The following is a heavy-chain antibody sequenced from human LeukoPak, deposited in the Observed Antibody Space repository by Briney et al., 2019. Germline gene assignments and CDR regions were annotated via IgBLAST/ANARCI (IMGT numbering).Heavy chain of an antibody. CDR1: GFTFRSYA. Sequence: RGSLRLSCAASGFTFRSYAMSWVRQAPGKGLEWVSALSGSGGSTSYADSVKGRFTISRDNSKNTLYLQMNSLRAEDTAVYYCANVLHIPYWGQGTLVTVSS. V-gene: IGHV3-23*01. J-gene: IGHJ4*02. D-gene: IGHD3-10*01. CDR3: ANVLHIPY. CDR2: LSGSGGST.